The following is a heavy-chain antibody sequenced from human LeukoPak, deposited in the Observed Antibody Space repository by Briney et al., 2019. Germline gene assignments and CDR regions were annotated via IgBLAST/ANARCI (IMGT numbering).Heavy chain of an antibody. CDR2: INHSGYT. Sequence: SETLSLTCAASGVSFDDYYWSWVRQTPGKGLEWIGEINHSGYTNDSPSLKSRVTLSIDTSRKQFSLNLRSVTVADTGIYYCTRMTAGHDYWGQGTLVTVSS. CDR3: TRMTAGHDY. J-gene: IGHJ4*02. D-gene: IGHD2-21*02. V-gene: IGHV4-34*01. CDR1: GVSFDDYY.